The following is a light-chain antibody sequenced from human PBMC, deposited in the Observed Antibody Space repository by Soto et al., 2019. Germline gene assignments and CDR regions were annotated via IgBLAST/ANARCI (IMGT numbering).Light chain of an antibody. CDR2: GTS. V-gene: IGKV3-20*01. CDR1: QSVKSSY. CDR3: QQFSSYPLT. J-gene: IGKJ4*01. Sequence: EIVLTQSPGTLSLSPGERATLPCRASQSVKSSYLAWYQHKPGQAPRLLIYGTSSRATGIPDRFSGGGSGTDFTLTISRLEPEDFAVYYCQQFSSYPLTFGGGTKVDIK.